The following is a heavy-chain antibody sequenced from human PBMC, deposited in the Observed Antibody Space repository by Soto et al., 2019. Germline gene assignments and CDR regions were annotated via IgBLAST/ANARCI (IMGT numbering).Heavy chain of an antibody. Sequence: LRLSCAASGFTFSSYAMSWVRQAPGKGLEWVSAISGSGGSTYYADSVKGRFTISRDNSKNTLYLQMNSLRAEDTAVYYCAKDPGRITMVRGSFDYWGQGTLVTVSS. J-gene: IGHJ4*02. CDR3: AKDPGRITMVRGSFDY. CDR2: ISGSGGST. D-gene: IGHD3-10*01. V-gene: IGHV3-23*01. CDR1: GFTFSSYA.